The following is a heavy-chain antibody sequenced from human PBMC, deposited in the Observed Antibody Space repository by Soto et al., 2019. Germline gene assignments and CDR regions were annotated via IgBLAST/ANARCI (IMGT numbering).Heavy chain of an antibody. D-gene: IGHD6-13*01. V-gene: IGHV3-66*01. CDR3: ARGARPRSSWYWFDP. CDR2: IYSGGST. CDR1: GFTVSSNY. Sequence: EVQLVESGGGLVQPGGSLRLSCAASGFTVSSNYMSWVRQAPGKGLEWVSVIYSGGSTYYADSVKGRFTISRDNSKNTLYLQMNSLRAEDTAVYYCARGARPRSSWYWFDPWGQGTLVTVSS. J-gene: IGHJ5*02.